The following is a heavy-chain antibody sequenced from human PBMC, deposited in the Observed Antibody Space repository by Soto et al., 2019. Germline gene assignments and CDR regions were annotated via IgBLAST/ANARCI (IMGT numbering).Heavy chain of an antibody. J-gene: IGHJ4*02. CDR1: GYSCSTYA. CDR2: ISTYNGNT. CDR3: ARTIAVAGIGYYFDY. V-gene: IGHV1-18*04. Sequence: SVKVSCKASGYSCSTYAISGVGRSPVRGLEWLGRISTYNGNTNYGHILQGRVALTTDTSTNTAFMELRSLGSDDTAVYYCARTIAVAGIGYYFDYWGQGTLVTVSS. D-gene: IGHD6-19*01.